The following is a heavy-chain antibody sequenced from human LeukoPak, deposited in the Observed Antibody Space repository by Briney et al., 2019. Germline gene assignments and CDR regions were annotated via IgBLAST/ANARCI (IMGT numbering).Heavy chain of an antibody. CDR3: ASHDYGVHGAFDI. CDR2: ISGSGGST. V-gene: IGHV3-23*01. Sequence: PGGSLRLSCAASGFTFSSYAMSWVRQAPGKGLEWVSAISGSGGSTYYADSVKGRFTISRDNSKNTLYLQMNSLRAEDTAVYYCASHDYGVHGAFDIWGQGTMVTVSS. J-gene: IGHJ3*02. CDR1: GFTFSSYA. D-gene: IGHD4-17*01.